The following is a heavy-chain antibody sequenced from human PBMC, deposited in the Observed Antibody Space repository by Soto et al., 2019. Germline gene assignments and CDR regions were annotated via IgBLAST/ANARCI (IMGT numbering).Heavy chain of an antibody. V-gene: IGHV3-48*02. CDR2: ISSSSSTI. CDR3: ARDPRRLIVVSSLTRTYGMDV. D-gene: IGHD3-22*01. Sequence: GGSLRLSCAASGFTFSSYSMNWVRQAPGKGLEWVSYISSSSSTIYYADSVKGRFTISRDNAKNSRYLQMNSLRDEDTAVYYCARDPRRLIVVSSLTRTYGMDVWGQGTTVTVSS. CDR1: GFTFSSYS. J-gene: IGHJ6*02.